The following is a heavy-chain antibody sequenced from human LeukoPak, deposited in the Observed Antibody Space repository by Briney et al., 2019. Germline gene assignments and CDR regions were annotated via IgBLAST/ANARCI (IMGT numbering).Heavy chain of an antibody. CDR3: ARGRGYSSSGTFRYWYFDL. Sequence: PSETLSLTCTVSGGSISSGGYYWSWIRQHPGKGLEWIGYIYYSGSTYYNPSLKSRVTISVDTSKNQFSLKLSSVTAADTAVYYCARGRGYSSSGTFRYWYFDLWGRGTLVTVSS. J-gene: IGHJ2*01. CDR2: IYYSGST. V-gene: IGHV4-31*03. D-gene: IGHD5-18*01. CDR1: GGSISSGGYY.